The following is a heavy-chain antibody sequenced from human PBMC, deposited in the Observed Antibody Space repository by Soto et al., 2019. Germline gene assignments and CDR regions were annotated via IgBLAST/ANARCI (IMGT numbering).Heavy chain of an antibody. V-gene: IGHV3-23*01. CDR3: AKVYDFWSGYYIDY. CDR1: GFTFSSYA. CDR2: ISGSGGST. J-gene: IGHJ4*02. Sequence: GGSLRLSCAASGFTFSSYAMSWVRQAPGKGLEWVSAISGSGGSTYYADSVKGRFTISRDNSKNTLYLQMNSLRAEDTAVYYCAKVYDFWSGYYIDYWGQGTLVTVSS. D-gene: IGHD3-3*01.